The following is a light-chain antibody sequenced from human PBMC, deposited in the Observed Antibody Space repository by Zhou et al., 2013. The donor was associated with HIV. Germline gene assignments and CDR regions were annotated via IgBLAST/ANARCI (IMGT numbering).Light chain of an antibody. CDR2: GAS. CDR3: EQYDKSLT. CDR1: QSVSVSY. Sequence: EIVLTQSPGTLSLSPGERATLSCRASQSVSVSYLTWYQQKPGQAPRLVIYGASSGATGIPDSFSGSGSGTDFTLTISRLEPEDFALYYCEQYDKSLTFGGGTKVEIK. J-gene: IGKJ4*01. V-gene: IGKV3-20*01.